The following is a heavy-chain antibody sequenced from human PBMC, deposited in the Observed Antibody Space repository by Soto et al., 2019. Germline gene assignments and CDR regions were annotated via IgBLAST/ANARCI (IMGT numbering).Heavy chain of an antibody. Sequence: EVQLVESGGGLVQPGGSLRLSCAASGFTFSSHWMTWVGQFPGKGLEWVASIKHDGREEFYVDSVMGRFTISRDNAKNSRYLQMNSLRAEDTAVYYCARDGGSGYCVGDSCRKNDYSGQGTLVTVSS. CDR2: IKHDGREE. CDR3: ARDGGSGYCVGDSCRKNDY. D-gene: IGHD2-15*01. J-gene: IGHJ4*02. CDR1: GFTFSSHW. V-gene: IGHV3-7*01.